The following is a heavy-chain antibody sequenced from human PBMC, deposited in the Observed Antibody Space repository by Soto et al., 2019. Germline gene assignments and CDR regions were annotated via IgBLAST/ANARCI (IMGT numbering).Heavy chain of an antibody. CDR3: ARVGGLAARTFDY. V-gene: IGHV4-59*01. Sequence: GPGPWVSSETLSLTCTVSGGSISDFYWSWIRQPPGKGLEWIGYIYYSGSTNYNPSLKSRVTISVDTSKNQFSLNLRSMSPADTAVYYCARVGGLAARTFDYWGPGTLVTVSS. CDR2: IYYSGST. CDR1: GGSISDFY. J-gene: IGHJ4*02. D-gene: IGHD6-6*01.